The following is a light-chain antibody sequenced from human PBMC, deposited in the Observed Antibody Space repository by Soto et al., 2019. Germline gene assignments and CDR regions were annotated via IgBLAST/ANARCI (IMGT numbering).Light chain of an antibody. V-gene: IGKV1-39*01. J-gene: IGKJ1*01. CDR2: AAS. CDR3: QQSYSTPWT. CDR1: QSISSY. Sequence: DIQMTQSPSSLSASVGDRVTITCRASQSISSYLNWYQQKPGKAPKLLIYAASSLQSGVPSRFSCSGSGTDFTLTISSLQPEDFATYYCQQSYSTPWTFGQGTKLEIK.